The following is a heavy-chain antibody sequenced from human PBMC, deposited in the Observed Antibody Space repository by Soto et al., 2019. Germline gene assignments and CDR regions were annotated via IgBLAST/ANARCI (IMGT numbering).Heavy chain of an antibody. Sequence: ASVKVSCKASGYTFTDYYMHWVRQAPGQGLEWMGWINPNTVGTNYEQKFQGRVTMTRDTSISTAYMELSRLRFDDTAVYYCAVTITLSDTFDYWGQGTLVTSPQ. CDR3: AVTITLSDTFDY. J-gene: IGHJ4*02. CDR1: GYTFTDYY. D-gene: IGHD4-4*01. CDR2: INPNTVGT. V-gene: IGHV1-2*02.